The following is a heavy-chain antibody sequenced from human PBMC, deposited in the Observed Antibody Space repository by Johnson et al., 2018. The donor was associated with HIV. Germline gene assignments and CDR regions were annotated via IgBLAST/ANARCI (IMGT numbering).Heavy chain of an antibody. CDR3: ARGARNDQYDSSGYYVCAFDV. Sequence: VQLVESGGGVVRPGGSLRLSCAASGFTFDNYAMSWVRQAPGKGLEWVSYISSSGSTIYYADSVKGRFTISRDNSKNTLYLQMNTLRAEDTAVYYCARGARNDQYDSSGYYVCAFDVWGQGTMVTVS. CDR2: ISSSGSTI. D-gene: IGHD3-22*01. J-gene: IGHJ3*01. CDR1: GFTFDNYA. V-gene: IGHV3-48*01.